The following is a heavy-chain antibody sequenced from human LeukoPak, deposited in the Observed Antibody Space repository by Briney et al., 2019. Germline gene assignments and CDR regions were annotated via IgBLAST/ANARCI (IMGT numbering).Heavy chain of an antibody. D-gene: IGHD2-15*01. V-gene: IGHV3-74*01. CDR1: GFTFSSYW. CDR2: INSDGSST. Sequence: GGSLRLSCAASGFTFSSYWMHWVRQAPGKGLVWVSRINSDGSSTSYADSVKGRFTISRDNAKNTLYLQMNSLRAEDTAVYYCAKVPDHCSGGSCSNGGDWGQGTLVTVSS. J-gene: IGHJ4*02. CDR3: AKVPDHCSGGSCSNGGD.